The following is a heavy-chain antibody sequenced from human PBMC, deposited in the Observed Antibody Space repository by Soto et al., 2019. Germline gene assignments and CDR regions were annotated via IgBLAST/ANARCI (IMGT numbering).Heavy chain of an antibody. CDR1: GFTFTSSA. Sequence: SVKVSCKASGFTFTSSAVQWVRQARGQRLEWIGWIVVGSGNTNYAQKFQERDTITRDMTTSTAYKELSSLRSEDTALYYCAADRGSGWYKIYGMDVWGQGTTVTVSS. D-gene: IGHD6-19*01. CDR3: AADRGSGWYKIYGMDV. J-gene: IGHJ6*02. CDR2: IVVGSGNT. V-gene: IGHV1-58*01.